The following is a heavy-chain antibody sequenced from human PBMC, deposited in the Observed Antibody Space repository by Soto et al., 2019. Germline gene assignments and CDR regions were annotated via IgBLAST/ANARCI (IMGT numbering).Heavy chain of an antibody. CDR1: GGSISSYY. CDR3: ARAVWFGQLRLYYYYYMDV. J-gene: IGHJ6*03. V-gene: IGHV4-59*08. D-gene: IGHD3-10*01. Sequence: SETLSLTCTVSGGSISSYYWSWIRQPPGKGLEWIGYIYYSGSTNYNPSLKSPVTISVDTSKNQFSLKLSSVTAADTAVYYCARAVWFGQLRLYYYYYMDVWGKGTTVTVSS. CDR2: IYYSGST.